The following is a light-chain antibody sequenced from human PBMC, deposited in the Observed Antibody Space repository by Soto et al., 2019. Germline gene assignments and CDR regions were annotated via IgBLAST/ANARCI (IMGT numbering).Light chain of an antibody. V-gene: IGKV3-11*01. CDR1: QSVSGY. Sequence: EIVLTQSPATLSLSPGERATLSCRASQSVSGYLAWYQQKPGQAPRLLIYDASNRATGIQARFSGSGSGKDFTLTISSLEPEDVAVYYCQQRSNWPYTFGGGTKVEIK. CDR3: QQRSNWPYT. CDR2: DAS. J-gene: IGKJ4*01.